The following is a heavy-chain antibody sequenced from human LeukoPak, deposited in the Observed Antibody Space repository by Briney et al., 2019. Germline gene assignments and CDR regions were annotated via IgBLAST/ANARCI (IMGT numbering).Heavy chain of an antibody. CDR2: ISYDGSNK. CDR3: AKVGGGYDSSGYYGFDY. CDR1: GFTFSSYG. Sequence: PGRSLRLSCAASGFTFSSYGMHWVRQAPGKGLEWAAVISYDGSNKYYADSVKGRFTISRDNSKNTLYLQMNSLRAEDTAVYYCAKVGGGYDSSGYYGFDYWGQGTLVTVSS. V-gene: IGHV3-30*18. J-gene: IGHJ4*02. D-gene: IGHD3-22*01.